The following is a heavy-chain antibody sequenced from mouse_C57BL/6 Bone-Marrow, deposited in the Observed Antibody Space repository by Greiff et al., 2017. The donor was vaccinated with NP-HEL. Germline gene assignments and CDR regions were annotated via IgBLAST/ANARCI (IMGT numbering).Heavy chain of an antibody. D-gene: IGHD1-1*01. Sequence: EVQLVESGGDLVKPGGSLKLSCAASGFTFSSYGMSWVRQTPDKRLEWVATISSGGSYTYYPDSVKGRFTISRDNAKNTLYLQMSSLKSEDTAMYYCARHGGSSYAWFAYWGQETLVTVSA. V-gene: IGHV5-6*01. CDR1: GFTFSSYG. CDR3: ARHGGSSYAWFAY. J-gene: IGHJ3*01. CDR2: ISSGGSYT.